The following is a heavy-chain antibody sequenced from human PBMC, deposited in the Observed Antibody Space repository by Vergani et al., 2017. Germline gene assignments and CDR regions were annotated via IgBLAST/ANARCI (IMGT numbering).Heavy chain of an antibody. CDR1: GFTFSSYA. CDR3: AKDQVLILVSDYYDSSLSLDY. D-gene: IGHD3-22*01. Sequence: EVQLLESGGGLVQPGGSLRLSCAASGFTFSSYAMSWVRQAPGKGLEWVSVISGSGGSTSYADSVKGRFTISRDNSKNTLYLQMNSLRAEDTAVYYCAKDQVLILVSDYYDSSLSLDYWGQGTLVTVSS. J-gene: IGHJ4*02. V-gene: IGHV3-23*01. CDR2: ISGSGGST.